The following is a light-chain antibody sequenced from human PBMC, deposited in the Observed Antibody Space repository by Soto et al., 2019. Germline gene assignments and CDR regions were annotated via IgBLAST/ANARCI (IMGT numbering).Light chain of an antibody. CDR2: DTS. CDR1: QSVSSK. Sequence: EVVMTQSPATLSVSPGERATLSCRASQSVSSKLAWYQQKLSQPPRLLIYDTSTRSTGIPARFSGSGSGTEFTLTISSLQSEEFAVYYCQQYSKWPPWTFGQGT. V-gene: IGKV3-15*01. CDR3: QQYSKWPPWT. J-gene: IGKJ1*01.